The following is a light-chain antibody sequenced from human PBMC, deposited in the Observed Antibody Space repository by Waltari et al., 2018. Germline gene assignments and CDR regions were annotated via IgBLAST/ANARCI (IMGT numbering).Light chain of an antibody. V-gene: IGLV1-44*01. CDR2: SNV. CDR3: ATWDDRLTGVV. CDR1: YSNIGSNI. Sequence: QSVLTQPPSASGTPGQKVTISCSGSYSNIGSNIVTWYQQLPGTAPKLLIYSNVYRPSGVPDRCSGSKSGTSASLAISGLQSEDEADYYCATWDDRLTGVVFGGGTRVTVL. J-gene: IGLJ2*01.